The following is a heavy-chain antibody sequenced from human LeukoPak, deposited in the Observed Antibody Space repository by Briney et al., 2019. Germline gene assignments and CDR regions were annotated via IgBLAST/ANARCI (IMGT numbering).Heavy chain of an antibody. Sequence: SETLSLTCTVSGGSISSSSYYWGWIRQPPGKGLEGIGSTYYSGSTYYNPSLKSRVTISVNTSKNQFSLKLSSVPAADTAVYFCARPDYHSSASYYGPFDYWGQGSLVTVSS. J-gene: IGHJ4*02. D-gene: IGHD3-22*01. V-gene: IGHV4-39*01. CDR3: ARPDYHSSASYYGPFDY. CDR2: TYYSGST. CDR1: GGSISSSSYY.